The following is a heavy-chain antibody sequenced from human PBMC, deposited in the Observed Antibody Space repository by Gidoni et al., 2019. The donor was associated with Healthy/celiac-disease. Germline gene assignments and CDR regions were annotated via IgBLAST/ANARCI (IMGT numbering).Heavy chain of an antibody. D-gene: IGHD3-10*01. Sequence: QLQLQESGPGLVKPSETLSLTCTVSGGSISSSSYYWGWIRQPPGKGLEWIGSIYYSGSTYYNPSLKSRVTISVDTSKNQFSLKLSSVTAADTAVYYCARYYGSGSYYPDYWGQGTLVTVSS. CDR1: GGSISSSSYY. V-gene: IGHV4-39*01. J-gene: IGHJ4*02. CDR2: IYYSGST. CDR3: ARYYGSGSYYPDY.